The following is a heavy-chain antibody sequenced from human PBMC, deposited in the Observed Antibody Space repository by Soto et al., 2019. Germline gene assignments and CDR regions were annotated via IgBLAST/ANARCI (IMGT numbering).Heavy chain of an antibody. V-gene: IGHV4-59*08. CDR2: IYYSGST. CDR3: ARRSSSSSWYWYFDL. Sequence: SETLSITCTVSGGSISSYYWSWIRQPPGKGLEWIGYIYYSGSTNYNPSLKSRVTISVDTSKNQFSLKLSPVTAADTAVYYCARRSSSSSWYWYFDLWGRGTLVTVSS. D-gene: IGHD6-13*01. J-gene: IGHJ2*01. CDR1: GGSISSYY.